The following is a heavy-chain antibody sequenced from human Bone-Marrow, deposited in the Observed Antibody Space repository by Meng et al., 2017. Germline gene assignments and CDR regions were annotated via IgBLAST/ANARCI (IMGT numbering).Heavy chain of an antibody. Sequence: PVSVNPTQTLALTCTVCCGPNISCSYYWRSMRPHPGKCLEWIGYIYYSGSTYYNPTLKSRVTISVDTSKNQFSQKLSSVTAADTEVYYCARGPLSAAGTMGYFQHWGQGTLVTVSS. CDR1: CGPNISCSYY. V-gene: IGHV4-31*03. J-gene: IGHJ1*01. CDR2: IYYSGST. CDR3: ARGPLSAAGTMGYFQH. D-gene: IGHD6-13*01.